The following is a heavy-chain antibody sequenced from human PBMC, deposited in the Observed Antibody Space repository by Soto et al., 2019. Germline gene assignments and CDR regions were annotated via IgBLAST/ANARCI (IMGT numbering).Heavy chain of an antibody. CDR2: IFPGDSYT. Sequence: RGESLKISCKASGYNFASHWIGWVRQMPGKGLEWMGIIFPGDSYTTYSPSFQGQVIVSADQSISTVYLQWSSLKASDTAMYYCATLAGSGSYRDLYFDHWGQGTPVTVSS. J-gene: IGHJ4*02. CDR1: GYNFASHW. D-gene: IGHD1-26*01. V-gene: IGHV5-51*01. CDR3: ATLAGSGSYRDLYFDH.